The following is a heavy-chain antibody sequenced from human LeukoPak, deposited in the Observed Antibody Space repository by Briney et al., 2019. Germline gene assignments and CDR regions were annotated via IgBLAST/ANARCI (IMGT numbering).Heavy chain of an antibody. CDR2: IKSKTDGGKA. CDR1: GFTVSNAW. Sequence: GGSLRLSCAASGFTVSNAWMDWVRQAPGKGLEWVGRIKSKTDGGKAEYPAPVKGRLTISRDDSKNTLYLEMNSLKTEDTAVYYCTTWTYWGQGSLVTVSS. D-gene: IGHD3/OR15-3a*01. V-gene: IGHV3-15*01. CDR3: TTWTY. J-gene: IGHJ4*02.